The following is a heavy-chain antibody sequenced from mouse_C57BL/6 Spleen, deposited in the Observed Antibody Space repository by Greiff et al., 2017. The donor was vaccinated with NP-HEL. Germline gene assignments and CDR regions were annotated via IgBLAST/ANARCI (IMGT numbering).Heavy chain of an antibody. CDR1: GYTFTSYW. D-gene: IGHD1-1*01. V-gene: IGHV1-55*01. J-gene: IGHJ2*01. CDR2: IYPGSGST. Sequence: QVQLQQPGAELVKPGASVKMSCKASGYTFTSYWITWVKQRPGQGLEWIGDIYPGSGSTNYNEKFKSKATLTVDTSSSTAYMQLSSLTSEDAAVYYCARSSYYYGSSPFDYWGQGTTLTVSS. CDR3: ARSSYYYGSSPFDY.